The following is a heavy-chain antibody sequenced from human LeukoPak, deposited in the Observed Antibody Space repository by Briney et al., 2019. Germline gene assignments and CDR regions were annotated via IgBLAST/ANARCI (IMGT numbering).Heavy chain of an antibody. Sequence: PGGSLRLSCAASGLTFSSYVMHWVRQAPGKGLEWVAVISYDGSKKYYADSVKGRFTISRDNSKNTLYLQMNSLRAEDTAVYYCARGGRIEMATIIPFDYWGQGTLVTASS. CDR3: ARGGRIEMATIIPFDY. CDR2: ISYDGSKK. V-gene: IGHV3-30*04. D-gene: IGHD5-24*01. J-gene: IGHJ4*02. CDR1: GLTFSSYV.